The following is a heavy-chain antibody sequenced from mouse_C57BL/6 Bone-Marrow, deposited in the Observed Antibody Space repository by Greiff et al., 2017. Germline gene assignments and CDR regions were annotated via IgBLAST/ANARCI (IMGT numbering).Heavy chain of an antibody. CDR3: AREAY. V-gene: IGHV1-80*01. Sequence: QVQLQQSGAELVKPGASVKISCTASGYAFSSYWMNWVKQRPGKGLEWIGQIYHGDGATNYNGKFKGKATLSPDKSSSTAYMQLSSVTSEDSAVYFCAREAYWGQGTLVTVSA. J-gene: IGHJ3*01. CDR2: IYHGDGAT. CDR1: GYAFSSYW.